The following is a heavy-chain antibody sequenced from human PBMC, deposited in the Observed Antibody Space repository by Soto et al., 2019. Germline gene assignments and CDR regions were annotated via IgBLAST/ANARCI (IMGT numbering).Heavy chain of an antibody. J-gene: IGHJ4*02. CDR2: IYYSGST. D-gene: IGHD4-17*01. CDR3: ARGDLAYGDSYFDY. Sequence: QVQLQESGPGLVKPSQTLSLTCTVSGGSISSGGYYWSWIRQHPGKGLEWIGYIYYSGSTYYNPSLKSRVTISVDTSKNQFSPKLSSVTAADTAVYYCARGDLAYGDSYFDYWGQGTLVTVSS. CDR1: GGSISSGGYY. V-gene: IGHV4-31*03.